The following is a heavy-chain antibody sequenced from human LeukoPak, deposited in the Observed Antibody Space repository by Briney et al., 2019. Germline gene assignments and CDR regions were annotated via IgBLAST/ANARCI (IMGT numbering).Heavy chain of an antibody. CDR2: INTNTGNP. CDR1: GYTFTSYA. Sequence: ASVKVSCMASGYTFTSYAMNWVRQAPGQGLEWMGWINTNTGNPTYAQGFTGRFVFSLDTSVSTAYLQISSLKAEDTAVYYCAREADIAVADDSWDYWGQGTLVTVSS. J-gene: IGHJ4*02. V-gene: IGHV7-4-1*02. CDR3: AREADIAVADDSWDY. D-gene: IGHD6-19*01.